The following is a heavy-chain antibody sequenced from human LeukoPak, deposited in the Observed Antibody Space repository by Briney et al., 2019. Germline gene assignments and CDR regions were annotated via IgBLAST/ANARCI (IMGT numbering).Heavy chain of an antibody. V-gene: IGHV3-23*01. J-gene: IGHJ4*02. CDR1: GFTFGSYA. D-gene: IGHD3-10*01. CDR3: AKGFLGSGSYYNRRGAFDY. CDR2: ISGSGGST. Sequence: GGSLRLSCAASGFTFGSYAMSWVRQAPGKGLEWVSAISGSGGSTYYADSVKGRFTISRDNSKNTLYLQMNSLRAEDTAVYYCAKGFLGSGSYYNRRGAFDYWGQGTLVTVSS.